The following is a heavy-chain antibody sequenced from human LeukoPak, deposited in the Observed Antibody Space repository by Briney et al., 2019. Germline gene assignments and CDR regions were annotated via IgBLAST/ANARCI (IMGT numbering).Heavy chain of an antibody. CDR2: IYAGGRS. Sequence: SETLSLTCTVSNVSISSGSHYWNWIRQPAGKGLEWIGRIYAGGRSNYNPSLRSRVAISVDTSKNQFSLRLSSVTAADTAVYYCASYSTVVMVPDYWGQGTLVTVSS. D-gene: IGHD4-23*01. CDR3: ASYSTVVMVPDY. J-gene: IGHJ4*02. CDR1: NVSISSGSHY. V-gene: IGHV4-61*02.